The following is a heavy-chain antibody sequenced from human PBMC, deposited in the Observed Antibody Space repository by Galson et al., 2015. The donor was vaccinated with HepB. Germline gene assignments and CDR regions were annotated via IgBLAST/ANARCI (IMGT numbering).Heavy chain of an antibody. V-gene: IGHV7-4-1*02. CDR2: INTNTGNP. D-gene: IGHD3-22*01. CDR1: GYTFLNYA. Sequence: SVKVSCKASGYTFLNYAISWVRQAPGQGLEWMGWINTNTGNPTYAQGFTGRFVFSLDTSVSTAYLQISSLKAEDTAVYYCARAGGSGYYYVGYWGQGTLVTVSS. CDR3: ARAGGSGYYYVGY. J-gene: IGHJ4*02.